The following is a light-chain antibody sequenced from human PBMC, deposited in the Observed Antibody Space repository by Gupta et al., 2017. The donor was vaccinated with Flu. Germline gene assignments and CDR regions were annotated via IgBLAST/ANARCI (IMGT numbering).Light chain of an antibody. V-gene: IGLV2-14*01. CDR1: SSDVGGYNY. Sequence: QSALTQPVSVSGSPGQSITISCTGTSSDVGGYNYVSWYQQHPGKAPKLMIYEVSYRPSGVSNRFSGSKSGNTASLTISGLQAEDEADYYCNSYTSSSTPGVFGGGTKLTGL. CDR2: EVS. J-gene: IGLJ3*02. CDR3: NSYTSSSTPGV.